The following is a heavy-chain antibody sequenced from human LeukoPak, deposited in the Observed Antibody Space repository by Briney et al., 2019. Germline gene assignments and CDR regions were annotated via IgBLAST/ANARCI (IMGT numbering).Heavy chain of an antibody. CDR3: ARMRGVDGYNS. Sequence: SETLSLTCTVSGYSISSGYYWGWIRQPPGKGLEWIGSIYHSGSTYYNPSLKGRVTISVDTSKNQFSLKLSSVTAADTAVYYCARMRGVDGYNSWGQGTLVTVSS. CDR2: IYHSGST. CDR1: GYSISSGYY. J-gene: IGHJ4*02. V-gene: IGHV4-38-2*02. D-gene: IGHD5-24*01.